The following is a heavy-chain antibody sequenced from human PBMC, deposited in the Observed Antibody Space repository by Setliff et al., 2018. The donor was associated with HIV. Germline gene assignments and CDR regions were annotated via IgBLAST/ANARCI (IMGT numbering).Heavy chain of an antibody. CDR1: GGSISSGDYF. D-gene: IGHD6-13*01. Sequence: SETLSLTCTVSGGSISSGDYFLSWIRQAPGKGLEWIGCIYYSGSAYYNPSLQRRVTISVDTSKNQVSLKLNSMTAADTAVYFCARDRIEVIAETPHDVFDIWGRGTMVTVSS. V-gene: IGHV4-30-4*08. J-gene: IGHJ3*02. CDR2: IYYSGSA. CDR3: ARDRIEVIAETPHDVFDI.